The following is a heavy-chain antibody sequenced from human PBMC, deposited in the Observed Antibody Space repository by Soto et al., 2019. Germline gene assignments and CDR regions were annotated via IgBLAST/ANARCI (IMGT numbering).Heavy chain of an antibody. D-gene: IGHD4-17*01. CDR3: TTDSRTTVPEVRFDF. J-gene: IGHJ4*01. CDR2: IRSQSDGGSG. Sequence: EVQLEESGGGVVMPGGSLRLSCAASGFTFHNAWINWVRQPPGGGLEWVGRIRSQSDGGSGDYAAPVKGRFVVSRDDSKNMVYLQMNSLKIEDTAVYYCTTDSRTTVPEVRFDFWGHDTLVTVSS. CDR1: GFTFHNAW. V-gene: IGHV3-15*07.